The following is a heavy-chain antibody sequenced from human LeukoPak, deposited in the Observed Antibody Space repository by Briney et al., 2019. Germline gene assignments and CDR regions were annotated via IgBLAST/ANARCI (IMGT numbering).Heavy chain of an antibody. D-gene: IGHD4-17*01. J-gene: IGHJ4*02. CDR3: ASARHGDYVWDY. V-gene: IGHV5-51*01. Sequence: GESLKISCKGSGYSFTYWIGWVRQMPGKGLEWMGIIYSGDSHTKYSPSFQGRVTISADKSISTGYLQWSSLEASDTAMYYCASARHGDYVWDYWGQGTLVTVSS. CDR1: GYSFTYW. CDR2: IYSGDSHT.